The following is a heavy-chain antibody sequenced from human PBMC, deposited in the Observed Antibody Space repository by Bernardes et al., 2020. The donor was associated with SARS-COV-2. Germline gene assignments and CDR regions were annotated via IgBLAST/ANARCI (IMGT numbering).Heavy chain of an antibody. CDR3: ARGSAMAYYYYGMDV. D-gene: IGHD5-18*01. Sequence: SVKVSCKASGGTFSSYAISWVRQDPGQGLEWMGRIIPIFGTANYAQKFQGRVTITADESTSTAYMELSSLRSEDTAVYYCARGSAMAYYYYGMDVWGQGTTVTVSS. J-gene: IGHJ6*02. V-gene: IGHV1-69*13. CDR2: IIPIFGTA. CDR1: GGTFSSYA.